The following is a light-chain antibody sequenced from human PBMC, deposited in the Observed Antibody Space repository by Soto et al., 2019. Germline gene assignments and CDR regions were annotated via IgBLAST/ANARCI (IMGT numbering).Light chain of an antibody. J-gene: IGKJ2*01. CDR3: QEYGLSPYS. CDR1: ETVTSKF. V-gene: IGKV3-20*01. Sequence: EIVLTQSPGTLSLSPEETATLSCEASETVTSKFLAWYQQKPGQDPTLLIYSASNRASGISDRFSGSGSGSDFTRTVCSGEREDFAVDYCQEYGLSPYSFGQGTKVE. CDR2: SAS.